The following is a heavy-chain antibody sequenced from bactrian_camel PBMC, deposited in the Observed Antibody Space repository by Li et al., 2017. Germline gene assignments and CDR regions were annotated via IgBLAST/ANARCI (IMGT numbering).Heavy chain of an antibody. Sequence: HVQLVESGGGSVQAGGSLRLSCAASGYRYASYCMGWFRQGPGNDRDWVASISSDGIPNYADSVKGRFTISKDNAKNTLYLQMNNLKPEDTAMYYCAADQPVLDYGLDNPCALEYSGNVGQGTQVTVS. D-gene: IGHD5*01. V-gene: IGHV3S55*01. CDR1: GYRYASYC. CDR2: ISSDGIP. J-gene: IGHJ4*01.